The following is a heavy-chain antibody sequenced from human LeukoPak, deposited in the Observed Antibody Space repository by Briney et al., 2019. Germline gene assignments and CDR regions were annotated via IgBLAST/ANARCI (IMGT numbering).Heavy chain of an antibody. V-gene: IGHV1-18*04. Sequence: GASVKVSCKASGYTFTSYGISWVRQAPGQGLEWMGWISAYNGNTNYAQKLQGRVTMTTDTSTSTAYMELRSLRSDDTAVYYCARAAHLAVAGPPLLSYWGQGTLVTVSS. CDR3: ARAAHLAVAGPPLLSY. CDR2: ISAYNGNT. D-gene: IGHD6-19*01. CDR1: GYTFTSYG. J-gene: IGHJ4*02.